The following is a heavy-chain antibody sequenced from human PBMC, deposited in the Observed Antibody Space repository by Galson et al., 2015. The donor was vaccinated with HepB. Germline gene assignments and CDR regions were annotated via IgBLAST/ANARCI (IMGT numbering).Heavy chain of an antibody. CDR3: ARSGYSSGWFDY. CDR1: GFTFSSYS. D-gene: IGHD6-19*01. V-gene: IGHV3-21*01. CDR2: ISSSSSYI. Sequence: SLRLSCAASGFTFSSYSMNWVRQAPGKGLEWVSSISSSSSYIYYADSVKGRFTISRDNAKNSLYLQMKSLSAEDTAVYFCARSGYSSGWFDYWGQGTLVTVSS. J-gene: IGHJ4*02.